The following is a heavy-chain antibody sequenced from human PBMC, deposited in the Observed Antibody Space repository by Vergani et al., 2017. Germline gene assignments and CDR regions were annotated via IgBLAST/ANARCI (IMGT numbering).Heavy chain of an antibody. D-gene: IGHD3-22*01. CDR3: ARINCYGISGYSLTRWHNWFDP. Sequence: EVQLVESGGGLVQPGGSLRLSCAASGFIFSHYWMSWVRQAPGKGLEWVANINQDGSEKYYVDSVKGRFTISRDNAKNSLYLQMNSLRAEDTALYYCARINCYGISGYSLTRWHNWFDPWGQGTLITFSS. CDR2: INQDGSEK. V-gene: IGHV3-7*01. J-gene: IGHJ5*02. CDR1: GFIFSHYW.